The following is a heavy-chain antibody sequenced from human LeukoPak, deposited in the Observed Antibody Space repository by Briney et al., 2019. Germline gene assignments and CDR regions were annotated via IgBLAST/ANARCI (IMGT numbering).Heavy chain of an antibody. J-gene: IGHJ6*03. CDR3: ARDRQYDFWSGYYYYYYMDV. D-gene: IGHD3-3*01. CDR2: ISSSSSYI. CDR1: GFIFSSYS. Sequence: PGGSLRLSCAAPGFIFSSYSMNWVRQAPGKGLEWVSSISSSSSYIYYADSVKGRFTISRDNAKNSLYLQMNSLRAEDTAVYYCARDRQYDFWSGYYYYYYMDVWGKGTTVTVSS. V-gene: IGHV3-21*01.